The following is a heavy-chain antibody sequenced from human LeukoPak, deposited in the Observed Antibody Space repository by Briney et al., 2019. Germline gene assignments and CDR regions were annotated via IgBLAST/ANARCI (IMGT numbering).Heavy chain of an antibody. CDR2: INWNGGST. J-gene: IGHJ4*02. Sequence: PGGSLRLSCAASGFTFDDYGMSWVRQAPGKVLEWVSGINWNGGSTGYADSVKGRFTISRDNAKNSLYLQMNSLRAEDTALYYCARRIAVAGPLGGYFDYWGQGTLVTVSS. V-gene: IGHV3-20*04. D-gene: IGHD6-19*01. CDR1: GFTFDDYG. CDR3: ARRIAVAGPLGGYFDY.